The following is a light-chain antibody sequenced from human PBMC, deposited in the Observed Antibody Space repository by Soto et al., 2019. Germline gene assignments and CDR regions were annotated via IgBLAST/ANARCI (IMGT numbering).Light chain of an antibody. CDR1: QSIGSW. Sequence: DIQRTQSPSTLSAFVGDRVRITCRASQSIGSWLAWYQQKPGKAPKLLIQKASSLESGVPSRFSGSGSGTEFTLTISSLQPDYFATYYCQQYNSYMFTFGQGTTLEIK. V-gene: IGKV1-5*03. CDR3: QQYNSYMFT. CDR2: KAS. J-gene: IGKJ2*01.